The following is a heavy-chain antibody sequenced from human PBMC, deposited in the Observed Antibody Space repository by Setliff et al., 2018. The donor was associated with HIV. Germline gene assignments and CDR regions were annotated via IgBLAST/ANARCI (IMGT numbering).Heavy chain of an antibody. J-gene: IGHJ2*01. Sequence: SVKVSCQASGYTFSNYGITWVRQAPGQGLEWVGWITSYNGNTNYAKKFKGRVTMTTDTSTSIAYMELKSLRSEDTAVYYCARDHHSGRGSNFPWYSDLWGRGTLVTVSS. CDR1: GYTFSNYG. V-gene: IGHV1-18*01. CDR2: ITSYNGNT. D-gene: IGHD1-26*01. CDR3: ARDHHSGRGSNFPWYSDL.